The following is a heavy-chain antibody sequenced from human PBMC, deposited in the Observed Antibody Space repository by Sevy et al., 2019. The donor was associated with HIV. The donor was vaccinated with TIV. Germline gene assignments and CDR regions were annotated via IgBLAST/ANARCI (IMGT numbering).Heavy chain of an antibody. D-gene: IGHD3-22*01. CDR3: ARDLPRYDSSGYFDY. V-gene: IGHV1-2*02. CDR2: INPNSGGT. CDR1: GYTFTGYY. J-gene: IGHJ4*02. Sequence: ASVKVSCKASGYTFTGYYMHWVRQAPGQGLEWMGWINPNSGGTNYAQTFQGRVTMTRDTSISTAYMELSRLRSDDTAVYYCARDLPRYDSSGYFDYWGQGTLVTVSS.